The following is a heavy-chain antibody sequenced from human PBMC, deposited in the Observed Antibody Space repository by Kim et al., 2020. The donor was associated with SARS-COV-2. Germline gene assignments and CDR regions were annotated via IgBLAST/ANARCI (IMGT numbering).Heavy chain of an antibody. J-gene: IGHJ4*02. CDR2: SRNKANGYTT. V-gene: IGHV3-72*01. CDR3: ARGPWGSYWDY. D-gene: IGHD3-16*01. Sequence: GGSLRLSCAASGFTFSDHYMDWVRQAPGKGLEWVGRSRNKANGYTTAYAASVEGRFTISRDASKNSLYLQMNSLKTEDTAVYYCARGPWGSYWDYWGQGTLVTVSS. CDR1: GFTFSDHY.